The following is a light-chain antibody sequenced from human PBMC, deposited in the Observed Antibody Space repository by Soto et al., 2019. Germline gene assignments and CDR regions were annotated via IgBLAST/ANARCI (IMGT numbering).Light chain of an antibody. CDR3: AAWDDSLSGVV. CDR2: TNN. V-gene: IGLV1-47*01. CDR1: SSNIGSNY. J-gene: IGLJ2*01. Sequence: QSVLTQPPSASETPGQRVIISCSGSSSNIGSNYVYWYQQLPGTAPKLLIYTNNQRSSGVPDRFSGSKSGTSASLAISGLRSEDEADYYCAAWDDSLSGVVFGGGTKVTVL.